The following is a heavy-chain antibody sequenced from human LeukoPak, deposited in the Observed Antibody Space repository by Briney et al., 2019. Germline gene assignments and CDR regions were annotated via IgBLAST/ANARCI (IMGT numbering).Heavy chain of an antibody. CDR2: IYSGGST. CDR1: GFTVSSNY. Sequence: GGSLRLSCAASGFTVSSNYMSWVRQAPGKGLEWVSVIYSGGSTYYADSVKGRFSISRDNSENTLYLQMNSLRAEDTAIYYCAKGMNNAPEYWGQGTLVTVSS. CDR3: AKGMNNAPEY. J-gene: IGHJ4*02. D-gene: IGHD1-14*01. V-gene: IGHV3-53*01.